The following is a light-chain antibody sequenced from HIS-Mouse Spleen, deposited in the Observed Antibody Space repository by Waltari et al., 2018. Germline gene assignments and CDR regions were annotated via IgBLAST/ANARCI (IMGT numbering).Light chain of an antibody. CDR2: AAS. CDR3: QQLNSYPPT. Sequence: DIQLTKSPSFLSASVGDRVIITCRASQGISSYLAWYQQKPGKAPKLLIYAASTLQSGVPSRFSGSGSGTEFTLTISSLQPEDFATYYCQQLNSYPPTFGQGTKVEIK. J-gene: IGKJ1*01. V-gene: IGKV1-9*01. CDR1: QGISSY.